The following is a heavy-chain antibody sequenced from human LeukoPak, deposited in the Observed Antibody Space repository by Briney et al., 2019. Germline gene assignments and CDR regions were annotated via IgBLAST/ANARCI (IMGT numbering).Heavy chain of an antibody. J-gene: IGHJ4*01. CDR2: IYPGDSDT. CDR1: GYGFTSYW. CDR3: ETLNYNDSSGYPRYFDY. D-gene: IGHD3-22*01. V-gene: IGHV5-51*01. Sequence: GESPKTSCKGSGYGFTSYWIGWVRQMPGKGLEWMGIIYPGDSDTRYSPSFQGQVTISADKSISTAYLQWSSLKASDTAMYYCETLNYNDSSGYPRYFDYWGQGTLVTVSS.